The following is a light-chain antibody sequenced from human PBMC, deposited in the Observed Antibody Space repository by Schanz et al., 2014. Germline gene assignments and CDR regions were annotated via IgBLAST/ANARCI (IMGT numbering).Light chain of an antibody. Sequence: EIVLTQSPGTLSLSPGGRATLSCRASQTFSSTSLPWDRHKPGQAPRLLIYGASNRASGIPDRFSGSGSGTDFTLTISSLEPEDFAVYYCQQRNNWPLTFGGGTKVEIK. J-gene: IGKJ4*01. CDR2: GAS. V-gene: IGKV3D-20*02. CDR1: QTFSSTS. CDR3: QQRNNWPLT.